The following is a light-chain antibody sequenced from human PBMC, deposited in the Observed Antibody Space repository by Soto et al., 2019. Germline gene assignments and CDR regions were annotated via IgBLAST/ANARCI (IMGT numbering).Light chain of an antibody. V-gene: IGLV7-46*01. CDR3: LVYYGGARV. Sequence: QAVVTQEPSLTVSPGGTVTLTCGSSTGAVTSGHYPYWFQQKPGQAPRTLIYDTSNKHSWTPARFSGSLVGGKAALTLSGSQPEDEADYYCLVYYGGARVFGGGTQLTVL. J-gene: IGLJ2*01. CDR2: DTS. CDR1: TGAVTSGHY.